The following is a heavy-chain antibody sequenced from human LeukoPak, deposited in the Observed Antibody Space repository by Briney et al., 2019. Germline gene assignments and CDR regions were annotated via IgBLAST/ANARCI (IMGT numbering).Heavy chain of an antibody. D-gene: IGHD2-2*02. CDR2: INHSGST. Sequence: PSETLSLTCAVYGGSFSGYYWSGIRQPPGKGLEGIGEINHSGSTNYNPSLQSRVTISVDTSKHQFSLQLSSVTAADTAVYYCARGIRDYIVVVRAAIAPFDYWGQGTLVPVSS. J-gene: IGHJ4*02. CDR3: ARGIRDYIVVVRAAIAPFDY. CDR1: GGSFSGYY. V-gene: IGHV4-34*01.